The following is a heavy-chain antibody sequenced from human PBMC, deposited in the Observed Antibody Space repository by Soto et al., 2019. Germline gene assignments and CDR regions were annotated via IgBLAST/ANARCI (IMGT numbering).Heavy chain of an antibody. CDR2: ISYDGSNK. Sequence: QAQLVESGGGVVQPGRSLRLSCAASGFTFSSYAMHWVRQAPGKGLEWVAVISYDGSNKYYADSVKGRFTISRDNSKNTRYLQMNSLRAEDTAVYYCARARLDTPALDYWGQGTLVTVSS. V-gene: IGHV3-30-3*01. J-gene: IGHJ4*02. CDR3: ARARLDTPALDY. CDR1: GFTFSSYA. D-gene: IGHD2-2*01.